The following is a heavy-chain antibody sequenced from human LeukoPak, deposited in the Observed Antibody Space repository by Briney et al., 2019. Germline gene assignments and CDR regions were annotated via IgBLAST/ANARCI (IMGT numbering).Heavy chain of an antibody. CDR3: AKGYGSGSYSVDY. V-gene: IGHV3-30*18. CDR1: GFTFSSYG. D-gene: IGHD3-10*01. J-gene: IGHJ4*02. Sequence: GGSLRLSCAASGFTFSSYGLHWVRQAPGKGLEWVTFISYDGSNKYYADSVKGRFTISRDNSENTLYLQMNSLRVADTAMYHCAKGYGSGSYSVDYWGQGTLVAVSS. CDR2: ISYDGSNK.